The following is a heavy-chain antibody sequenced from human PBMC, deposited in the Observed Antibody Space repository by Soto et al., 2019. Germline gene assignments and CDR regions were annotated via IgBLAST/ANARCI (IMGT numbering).Heavy chain of an antibody. J-gene: IGHJ4*02. D-gene: IGHD3-3*01. V-gene: IGHV3-48*01. Sequence: GGSLRLSCAASGFTFSSYSMNWVRQAPGKGLEWVSYISSSSSTIYYADSVKGRFTISRDNAKNSLYLQMNSLRAEDTAVYYCARVQVYDFWSGYYPNEFDYWGQGTLVTVSS. CDR1: GFTFSSYS. CDR2: ISSSSSTI. CDR3: ARVQVYDFWSGYYPNEFDY.